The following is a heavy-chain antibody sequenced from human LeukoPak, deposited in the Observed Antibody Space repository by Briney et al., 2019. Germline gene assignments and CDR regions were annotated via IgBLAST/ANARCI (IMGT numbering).Heavy chain of an antibody. J-gene: IGHJ4*02. Sequence: SETLSLTCTVSGGSISSTYDHWDWIRQPPGKGLEWLGSIRYSGTTYYNPSLKGRVTIFVDTSNNQFSLRLRSVTAADTAVYYCARRLHYFDYWGQGSLITVSS. CDR3: ARRLHYFDY. CDR1: GGSISSTYDH. CDR2: IRYSGTT. V-gene: IGHV4-39*01. D-gene: IGHD2-21*02.